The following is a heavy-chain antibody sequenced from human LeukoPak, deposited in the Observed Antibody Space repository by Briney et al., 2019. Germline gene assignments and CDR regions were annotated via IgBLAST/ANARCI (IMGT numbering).Heavy chain of an antibody. CDR3: ARGRIVMYYDSSGYRLAFDI. V-gene: IGHV1-69*06. J-gene: IGHJ3*02. D-gene: IGHD3-22*01. CDR2: IIPIFGTA. CDR1: GGTFSSYA. Sequence: SVKVSCKASGGTFSSYAISWVRQAPGQGLEWMGWIIPIFGTANYAQKFQGRVTITADKSTSTAYMELSSLRSEDTAVYYCARGRIVMYYDSSGYRLAFDIWGQGTVVTVSS.